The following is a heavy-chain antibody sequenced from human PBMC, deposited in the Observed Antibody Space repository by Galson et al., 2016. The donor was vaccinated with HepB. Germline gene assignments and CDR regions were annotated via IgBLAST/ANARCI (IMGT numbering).Heavy chain of an antibody. Sequence: SLRLSCAASGFTFSSYGMHWVRQAPGKGLEWVAVISYDGSNKYYADSVKGRFTISRGNSKNTLYLQMNSLRAEDTAVYHCAKTVRMTTVTGFDYWGQGTLVTVSS. J-gene: IGHJ4*02. D-gene: IGHD4-17*01. CDR2: ISYDGSNK. CDR1: GFTFSSYG. V-gene: IGHV3-30*18. CDR3: AKTVRMTTVTGFDY.